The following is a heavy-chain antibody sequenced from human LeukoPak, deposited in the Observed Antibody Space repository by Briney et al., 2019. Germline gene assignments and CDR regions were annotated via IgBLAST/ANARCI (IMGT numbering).Heavy chain of an antibody. V-gene: IGHV4-34*01. J-gene: IGHJ6*03. CDR2: INHSGNT. CDR3: ASRGGYRFRFTDYYYYYMDV. D-gene: IGHD5-12*01. CDR1: GGSFSGYY. Sequence: SETLSLTCAVYGGSFSGYYWSWVRQPPGKGLEWIGEINHSGNTKYNPSLKSRVTISVDTSKNQFSLKLNSVTAADTAVYYCASRGGYRFRFTDYYYYYMDVWGNGTTVTVS.